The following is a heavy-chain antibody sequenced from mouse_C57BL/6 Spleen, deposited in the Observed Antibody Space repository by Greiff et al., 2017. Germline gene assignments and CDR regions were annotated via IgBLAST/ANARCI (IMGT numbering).Heavy chain of an antibody. CDR2: FYPGSGSI. Sequence: VKLMASGAELVKPGASVKLSCKASGYTFTEYTIHWVKQRSGQGLEWIGWFYPGSGSIKYNEKFKDKATLTADKSSSTVYMELSRLTSEDSAVYFGARHEDYGSSLWYFDVWGTGTTVTVSS. CDR1: GYTFTEYT. CDR3: ARHEDYGSSLWYFDV. V-gene: IGHV1-62-2*01. D-gene: IGHD1-1*01. J-gene: IGHJ1*03.